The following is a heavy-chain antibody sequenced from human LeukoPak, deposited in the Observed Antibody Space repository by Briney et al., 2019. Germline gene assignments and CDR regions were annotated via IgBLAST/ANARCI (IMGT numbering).Heavy chain of an antibody. V-gene: IGHV1-69*13. CDR2: IIPIFGTA. Sequence: GASVKVSCKASGGTFSSYAISWVRQAPGQGLEWMGGIIPIFGTANYAQKFQGRVTITADESTSTAYMELSSLRSEDTAVYYCAREIAVAGTGRFGPRGQGTLVTVSS. D-gene: IGHD6-19*01. CDR1: GGTFSSYA. CDR3: AREIAVAGTGRFGP. J-gene: IGHJ5*01.